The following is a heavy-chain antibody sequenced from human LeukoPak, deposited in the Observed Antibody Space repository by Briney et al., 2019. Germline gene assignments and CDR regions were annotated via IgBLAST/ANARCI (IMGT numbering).Heavy chain of an antibody. CDR1: GFTVSSNY. J-gene: IGHJ4*02. V-gene: IGHV3-23*01. D-gene: IGHD5-18*01. Sequence: GGSLRLSCAASGFTVSSNYMSWVRQAPGKGLVWVSAISGSGGSTYYADSVKGRFTISRDNSKNTLYLQMNSLRAEDTAVYSCAKGGYSYASFDYWGQGTLVTVSS. CDR2: ISGSGGST. CDR3: AKGGYSYASFDY.